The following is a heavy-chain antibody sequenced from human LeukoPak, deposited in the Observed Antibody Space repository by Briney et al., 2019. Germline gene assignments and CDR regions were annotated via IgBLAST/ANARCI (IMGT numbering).Heavy chain of an antibody. J-gene: IGHJ6*02. D-gene: IGHD3-22*01. Sequence: GGSLRLSCAASGFTFSSYEMNWVRQAPGKGLEWVSYVSSSGSTIYYADSVKGRFTISRDNAKNSLYLQMNSLRAEDTAVYYCARDVPRTYYSDSSGYTFFGGMDVWGQGTTVTVSS. CDR3: ARDVPRTYYSDSSGYTFFGGMDV. CDR2: VSSSGSTI. CDR1: GFTFSSYE. V-gene: IGHV3-48*03.